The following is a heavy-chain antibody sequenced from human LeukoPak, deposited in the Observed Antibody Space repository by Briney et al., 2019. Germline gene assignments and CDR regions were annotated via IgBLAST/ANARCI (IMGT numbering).Heavy chain of an antibody. J-gene: IGHJ4*02. CDR3: ARVERRFLEWQALFDY. V-gene: IGHV1-46*01. D-gene: IGHD3-3*01. CDR2: INPSGGGT. Sequence: ASVKVSCKASGYTFTSYYMHWVRQAPGQGLEWMGIINPSGGGTSYAQKFQGRVTMTRDMSTSTVYMELSSLRSEDTAVYYCARVERRFLEWQALFDYWGQGTLVTVSS. CDR1: GYTFTSYY.